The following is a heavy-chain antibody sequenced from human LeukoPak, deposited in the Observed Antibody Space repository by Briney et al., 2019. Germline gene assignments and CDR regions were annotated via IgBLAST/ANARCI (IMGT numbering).Heavy chain of an antibody. V-gene: IGHV3-53*01. D-gene: IGHD3-16*01. CDR1: GFSVSSNY. Sequence: GGSLRLSCEVSGFSVSSNYMGWVRQAPGKGLEWVSVLYSGGNTYYADSVKGRFTISRDNSKNTLYLQMNSLRAEDTAVYYCARENGRLGDSSMDVWGQGTTVTVSS. CDR2: LYSGGNT. J-gene: IGHJ6*02. CDR3: ARENGRLGDSSMDV.